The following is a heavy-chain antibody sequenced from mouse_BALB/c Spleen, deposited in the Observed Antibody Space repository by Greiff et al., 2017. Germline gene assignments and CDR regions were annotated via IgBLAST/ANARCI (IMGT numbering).Heavy chain of an antibody. CDR3: ARQVYDGYSYYAMDY. CDR1: GFAFSSYD. V-gene: IGHV5-12-1*01. D-gene: IGHD2-3*01. Sequence: DVQLVESGGGLVKPGGSLKLSCAASGFAFSSYDMSWVRQTPEKRLEWVAYISSGGGSTYYPDTVKGRFTISRDNAKNTLYLQMSSLKSEDTAMYYCARQVYDGYSYYAMDYWGQGTSVTVSS. CDR2: ISSGGGST. J-gene: IGHJ4*01.